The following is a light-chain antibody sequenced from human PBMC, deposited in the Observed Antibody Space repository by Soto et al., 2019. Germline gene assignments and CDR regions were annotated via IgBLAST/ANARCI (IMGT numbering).Light chain of an antibody. Sequence: EIVLTQSPDTLSLSAGERGTLSCRASQSVSSSFLAWYQQRPGQAPRLLIYGASSRATGIPDRFSGSGSGADFTLTISRLEPEDFAVYYCQQYGSSRLTFGGGTKVDIK. V-gene: IGKV3-20*01. CDR1: QSVSSSF. J-gene: IGKJ4*01. CDR3: QQYGSSRLT. CDR2: GAS.